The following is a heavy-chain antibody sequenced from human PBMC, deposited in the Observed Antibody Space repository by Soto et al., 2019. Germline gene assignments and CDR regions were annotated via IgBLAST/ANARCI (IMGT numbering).Heavy chain of an antibody. V-gene: IGHV1-69*13. Sequence: ASVTVSCKASGGTFSSYAISWVRQAPGQGLEWMGGIIPIFGTANYAQKFQGRVTITADESTSTAYMELSSLRSEDTAVYYCARTFPLAAAGIPFDYWGQGTLVTVSS. D-gene: IGHD6-13*01. CDR1: GGTFSSYA. CDR2: IIPIFGTA. CDR3: ARTFPLAAAGIPFDY. J-gene: IGHJ4*02.